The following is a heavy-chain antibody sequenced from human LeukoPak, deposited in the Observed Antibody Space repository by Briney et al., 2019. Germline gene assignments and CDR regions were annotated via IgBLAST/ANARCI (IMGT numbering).Heavy chain of an antibody. CDR1: GFTFSSYA. J-gene: IGHJ4*02. CDR3: AKRGVVIRVFLVGFHKEAYYFES. V-gene: IGHV3-23*01. Sequence: GGSLRLSCAASGFTFSSYAMSWVRQAPGKGLEWVSAISGSGGSTYYADSVKGRFTISRDNSKNTLYLQMNSLRAEDTAVYFCAKRGVVIRVFLVGFHKEAYYFESWGQGALVTVSS. CDR2: ISGSGGST. D-gene: IGHD3-10*01.